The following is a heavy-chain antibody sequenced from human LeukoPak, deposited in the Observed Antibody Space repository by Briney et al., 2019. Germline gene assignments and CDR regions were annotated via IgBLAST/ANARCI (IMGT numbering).Heavy chain of an antibody. J-gene: IGHJ4*02. Sequence: GGSLRLSCAASGFTFSSSGMHWVRQAPGKGLEWVAFIRYDGSNKYYADSVKGRFTISRDNSKNTLYLQVSSLRPEDTALDYCAIAHGVVPAAIDYWGQGTLLTVSS. CDR3: AIAHGVVPAAIDY. CDR1: GFTFSSSG. V-gene: IGHV3-30*02. D-gene: IGHD2-2*01. CDR2: IRYDGSNK.